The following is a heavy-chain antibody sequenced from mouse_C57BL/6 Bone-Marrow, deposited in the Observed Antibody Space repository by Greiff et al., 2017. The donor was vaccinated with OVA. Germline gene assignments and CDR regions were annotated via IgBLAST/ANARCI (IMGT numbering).Heavy chain of an antibody. J-gene: IGHJ4*01. Sequence: QVQLQQPGAELVMPGASVKLSCKASGYTFTSYWMHWVKQRPGQGLEWIGEIDPSDSYNNYNQKFKGKSTLTVYKSSSTAYMQLSSLTSEDSAVYYCARSVITTVSMDYWGQGTSVTVSS. D-gene: IGHD1-1*01. CDR2: IDPSDSYN. CDR1: GYTFTSYW. CDR3: ARSVITTVSMDY. V-gene: IGHV1-69*01.